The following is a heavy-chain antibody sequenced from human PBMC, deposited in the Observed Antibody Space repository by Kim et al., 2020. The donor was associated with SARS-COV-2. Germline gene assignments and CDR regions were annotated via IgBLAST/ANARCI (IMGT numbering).Heavy chain of an antibody. V-gene: IGHV3-33*01. D-gene: IGHD3-10*01. J-gene: IGHJ4*02. Sequence: YADSVQGRFTISRDYSENTRYLQMDSLSAGDTAVYYCARPSSSHFDFWGQGTLVTVSS. CDR3: ARPSSSHFDF.